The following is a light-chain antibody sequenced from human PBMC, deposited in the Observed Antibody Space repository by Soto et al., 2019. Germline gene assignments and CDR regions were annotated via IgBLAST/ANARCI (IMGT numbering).Light chain of an antibody. CDR3: QQTSSFPLT. J-gene: IGKJ4*01. V-gene: IGKV1-12*01. CDR1: QGITSW. CDR2: AAS. Sequence: DIQMTQSPSSVSASVGDSLTITYRASQGITSWVAWYQHKPGRAPKLLIYAASRLQSGVPSRFSGSGSGTDFTLTISSLQPEDFGTYYCQQTSSFPLTLGGGTKVEIK.